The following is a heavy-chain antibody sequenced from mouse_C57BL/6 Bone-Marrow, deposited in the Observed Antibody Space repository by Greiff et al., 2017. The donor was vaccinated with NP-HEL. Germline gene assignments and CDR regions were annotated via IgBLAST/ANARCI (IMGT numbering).Heavy chain of an antibody. CDR3: AREFYYYGRSPWFAY. D-gene: IGHD1-1*01. V-gene: IGHV5-4*01. CDR1: GFTFSSYA. J-gene: IGHJ3*01. CDR2: ISDGGSYT. Sequence: EVQGVESGGGLVKPGGSLKLSCAASGFTFSSYAMSWVRQTPEKRLEWVATISDGGSYTYYPDNVKGRFTISRDNAKNNLYLQMSHLKSEDTAMYYCAREFYYYGRSPWFAYWGQGTLVTVSA.